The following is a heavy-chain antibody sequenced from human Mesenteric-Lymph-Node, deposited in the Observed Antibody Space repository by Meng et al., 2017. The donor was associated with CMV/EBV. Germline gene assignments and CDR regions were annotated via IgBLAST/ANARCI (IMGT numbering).Heavy chain of an antibody. CDR2: INHSGST. V-gene: IGHV4-34*01. CDR1: GGSFSGYY. Sequence: VYRRQLRAGRLKPPQTLSLTRAVYGGSFSGYYWSWIRQPPGKGLEWIGEINHSGSTNYNPSLKSRVTISVDTSKNQFSLKLSSVTAADTAVYYCARHQRWLKSEGGFNYWGQETLVTVSS. CDR3: ARHQRWLKSEGGFNY. D-gene: IGHD4-23*01. J-gene: IGHJ4*02.